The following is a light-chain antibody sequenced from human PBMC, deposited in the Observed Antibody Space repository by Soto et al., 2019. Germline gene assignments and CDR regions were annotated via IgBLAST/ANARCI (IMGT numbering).Light chain of an antibody. CDR3: QQRSNWPPWT. CDR2: EAS. Sequence: EIVLTQSPATLSLSSGERAPLACRASQSVSSSLAWYQKKPGQAPRLLIYEASNSATGIPARFSSSGSGADLTLTISSLETEDFAVYYCQQRSNWPPWTFGQGTNVYIK. V-gene: IGKV3-11*01. CDR1: QSVSSS. J-gene: IGKJ1*01.